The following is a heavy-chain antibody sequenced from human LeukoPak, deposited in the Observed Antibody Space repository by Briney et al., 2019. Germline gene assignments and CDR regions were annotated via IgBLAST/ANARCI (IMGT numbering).Heavy chain of an antibody. CDR3: ARDAVPRDYGDTVNDYEL. Sequence: SETLSLTCTVSGGSISSYYWSWIRQPAGKGLEWIGRIYCSGSTNYNPSLKSRVTMSVDTSKNQFSLKLSSVTPADTALYFCARDAVPRDYGDTVNDYELWGQGTMVPVAP. D-gene: IGHD4-17*01. CDR1: GGSISSYY. V-gene: IGHV4-4*07. CDR2: IYCSGST. J-gene: IGHJ3*01.